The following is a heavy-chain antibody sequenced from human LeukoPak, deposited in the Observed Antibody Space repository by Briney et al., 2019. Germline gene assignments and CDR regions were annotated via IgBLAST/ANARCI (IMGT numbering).Heavy chain of an antibody. CDR2: VHLDGRT. CDR1: GGSVSSTNW. V-gene: IGHV4-4*02. D-gene: IGHD6-25*01. CDR3: AREGGFYRPLDY. J-gene: IGHJ4*02. Sequence: SETLPLTCGVSGGSVSSTNWWTWMRQPPGKGLEWIGEVHLDGRTNFNPSLKSRLTMSVDLSENHVSLKLTSVTAADTAVYYCAREGGFYRPLDYSGQGTLVTVSS.